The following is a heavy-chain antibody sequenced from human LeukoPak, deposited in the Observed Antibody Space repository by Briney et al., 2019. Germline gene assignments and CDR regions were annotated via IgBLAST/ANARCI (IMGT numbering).Heavy chain of an antibody. J-gene: IGHJ4*02. CDR2: ISGSGGST. V-gene: IGHV3-23*01. D-gene: IGHD3-10*01. CDR3: AKSPITMVRGPLWGFDY. Sequence: PGGSRRLSCAASGFTFSSYGMSWVRQAPGKGLEWVSAISGSGGSTYYADSVKGRFTISRDNSKNTLYLQMNSLRAEDTAVYYCAKSPITMVRGPLWGFDYWGQGTLVTVSS. CDR1: GFTFSSYG.